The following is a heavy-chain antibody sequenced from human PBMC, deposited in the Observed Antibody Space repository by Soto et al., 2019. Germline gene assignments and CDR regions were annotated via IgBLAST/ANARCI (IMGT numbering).Heavy chain of an antibody. Sequence: ASVKVSCKASGYTFTSYDINWVRQATGQGLEWMGWMNPNSGNTGYAQKFQGRVTMTRNTPISTAYMELSSLRSEDTAVYYCARSRIDYDFWSGLYYYMDVWGKGTTVTVSS. J-gene: IGHJ6*03. CDR3: ARSRIDYDFWSGLYYYMDV. CDR2: MNPNSGNT. V-gene: IGHV1-8*01. D-gene: IGHD3-3*01. CDR1: GYTFTSYD.